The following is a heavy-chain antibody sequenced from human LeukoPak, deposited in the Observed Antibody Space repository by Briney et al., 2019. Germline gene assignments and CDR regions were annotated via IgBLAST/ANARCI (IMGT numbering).Heavy chain of an antibody. J-gene: IGHJ4*02. V-gene: IGHV1-18*01. D-gene: IGHD3-3*01. CDR1: GYTFGDYG. CDR2: VSAYTGNT. CDR3: ARDPGRGTYDTSGFHY. Sequence: ASVEVSCKASGYTFGDYGITWIRQAPGQGLEWMGWVSAYTGNTNYAQSLQDRVIMIADTSTDTAYMELRSLRPDDTAVYYCARDPGRGTYDTSGFHYWGQGTLVTVSS.